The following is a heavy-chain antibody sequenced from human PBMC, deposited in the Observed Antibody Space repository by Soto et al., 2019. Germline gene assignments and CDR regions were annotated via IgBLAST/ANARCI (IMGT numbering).Heavy chain of an antibody. CDR1: GGTFSSYA. D-gene: IGHD3-22*01. CDR2: IIPIFGTA. V-gene: IGHV1-69*13. CDR3: ARESTMIVPRAFDI. J-gene: IGHJ3*02. Sequence: SVKVSCKASGGTFSSYAISWVRQAPGQGLEWMGGIIPIFGTANYAQKFQGRVTITADESTSTAYMELSSLRSEDTAVYYCARESTMIVPRAFDIWGQGTMVTVSS.